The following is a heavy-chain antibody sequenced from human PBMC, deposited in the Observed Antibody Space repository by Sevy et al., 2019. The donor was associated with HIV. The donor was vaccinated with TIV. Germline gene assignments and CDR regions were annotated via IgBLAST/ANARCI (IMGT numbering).Heavy chain of an antibody. CDR2: ISGSGGST. J-gene: IGHJ3*02. D-gene: IGHD3-22*01. V-gene: IGHV3-23*01. CDR3: AKPALANPYDSSGYYYFDAFDI. Sequence: GGSLRLSCAASGFTFSSYAMSWVRQAPGKGLEWVSAISGSGGSTYYADPVKCRFTIPRDNSKNTMYLQMNSLRAEDTAVSYCAKPALANPYDSSGYYYFDAFDIWGQGTMFTVS. CDR1: GFTFSSYA.